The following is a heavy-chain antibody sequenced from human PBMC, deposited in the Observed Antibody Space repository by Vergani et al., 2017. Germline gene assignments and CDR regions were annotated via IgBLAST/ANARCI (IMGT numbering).Heavy chain of an antibody. CDR3: ARDDPPLLYFDWLFLNRFDP. CDR2: IYHSGST. CDR1: GYSISSGYY. V-gene: IGHV4-38-2*02. J-gene: IGHJ5*02. Sequence: QVQLQESGPGLVKPSETLSLTCAVSGYSISSGYYWGWIRQPPGKGLEWIGSIYHSGSTYYNPSLKSRVTISVDTSKNQFSLKLSSVTAADTAVYYCARDDPPLLYFDWLFLNRFDPWGQGTLVTVSS. D-gene: IGHD3-9*01.